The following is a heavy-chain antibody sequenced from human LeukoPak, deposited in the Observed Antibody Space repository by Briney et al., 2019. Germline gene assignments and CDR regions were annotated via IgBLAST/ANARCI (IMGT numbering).Heavy chain of an antibody. J-gene: IGHJ4*02. V-gene: IGHV3-66*01. CDR2: IYTGGST. Sequence: PGGSLRLSRAASGFTVSSNYMSWVRQPPGKGLEWVSVIYTGGSTLYADSVKGRFTISRDNSKNTLYLQMNSLRAEDTAVYYCAREWGSGYDQGYFDYWGQGTLVTVSS. CDR1: GFTVSSNY. CDR3: AREWGSGYDQGYFDY. D-gene: IGHD5-12*01.